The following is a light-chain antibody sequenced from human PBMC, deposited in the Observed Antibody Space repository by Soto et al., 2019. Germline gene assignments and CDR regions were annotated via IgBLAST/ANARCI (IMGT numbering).Light chain of an antibody. CDR3: GTWDSSLRGLYV. CDR1: SSKIGNNY. CDR2: DNN. J-gene: IGLJ1*01. V-gene: IGLV1-51*01. Sequence: QSVLTQALSVSAAPGQKVPISCSGSSSKIGNNYVSWYQQLPGTAPKLLIYDNNKRPSGIPDRFSGSKSGTSATLGITGLQTGDEADYYCGTWDSSLRGLYVFGTGTKVTVL.